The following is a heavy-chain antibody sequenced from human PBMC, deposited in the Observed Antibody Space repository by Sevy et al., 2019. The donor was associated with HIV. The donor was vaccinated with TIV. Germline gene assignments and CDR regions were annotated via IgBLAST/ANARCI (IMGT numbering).Heavy chain of an antibody. CDR3: ARGGRCSRDTCYHFDL. CDR2: TYYRSKFYN. J-gene: IGHJ4*02. Sequence: SQTLSLTCAISGDSVSRSDAAWNWIRQSPSRGLEWLGRTYYRSKFYNDYASSVQRRLTIYPYTSKNQLSLRLNPVTPGDTAVYYCARGGRCSRDTCYHFDLWGQGSLVTVSS. CDR1: GDSVSRSDAA. D-gene: IGHD2-15*01. V-gene: IGHV6-1*01.